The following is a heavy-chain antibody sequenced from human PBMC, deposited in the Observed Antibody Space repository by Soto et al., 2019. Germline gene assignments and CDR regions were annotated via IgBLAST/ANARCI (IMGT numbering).Heavy chain of an antibody. Sequence: HPGGSLRLSCAASGFTVSSNYMSWVRQAPGKGLEWVSVIYSGGTTYYADSVKGRFTISRDNSKNTLYLQMNSLRAEDTAVYYCARVTPSPYYFDYWGQGTLVTVSS. CDR3: ARVTPSPYYFDY. J-gene: IGHJ4*02. CDR2: IYSGGTT. CDR1: GFTVSSNY. V-gene: IGHV3-66*01. D-gene: IGHD2-21*02.